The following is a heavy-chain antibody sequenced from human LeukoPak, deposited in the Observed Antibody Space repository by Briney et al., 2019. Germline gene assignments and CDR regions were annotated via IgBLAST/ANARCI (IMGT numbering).Heavy chain of an antibody. CDR3: ARSLGDYYDSSGYYIH. CDR2: INHSGST. D-gene: IGHD3-22*01. J-gene: IGHJ4*02. V-gene: IGHV4-34*01. CDR1: GGSFSGYY. Sequence: SETLSLTCAVYGGSFSGYYWSWIRQPPGKGLEWIGEINHSGSTNYNPSLKSRVTISVDTSKNQFSLKLSSVTAADTAVYYCARSLGDYYDSSGYYIHWGQGTLVTVSS.